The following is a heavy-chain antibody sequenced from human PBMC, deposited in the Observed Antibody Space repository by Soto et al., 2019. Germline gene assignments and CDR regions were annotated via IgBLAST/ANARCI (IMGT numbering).Heavy chain of an antibody. CDR3: TTGSVEGV. CDR2: IKTKIEGETT. V-gene: IGHV3-15*07. D-gene: IGHD2-15*01. Sequence: QLVESGGGLVRPGGSLRLSCSASGFSISSAWMNWVRQAPGKGLEWVGRIKTKIEGETTHYAAPVNGRFTVSRDDSKNMLYLQMNILKADDTVLYYCTTGSVEGVWGQGSTVTVSS. J-gene: IGHJ6*02. CDR1: GFSISSAW.